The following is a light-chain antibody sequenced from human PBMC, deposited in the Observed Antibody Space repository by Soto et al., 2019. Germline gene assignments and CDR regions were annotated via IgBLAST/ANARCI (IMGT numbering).Light chain of an antibody. CDR2: RAS. J-gene: IGKJ1*01. CDR3: MPGTHWPWT. Sequence: VEMTQSPLSLPVSLGQPASISCRSSQSLVHSDGNTYLNWFQQRPGQSPRRLISRASNRDSGVPDRFSGVGSGTDFTLQLSRVETEDVEVYYCMPGTHWPWTLGQGTKVE. V-gene: IGKV2-30*02. CDR1: QSLVHSDGNTY.